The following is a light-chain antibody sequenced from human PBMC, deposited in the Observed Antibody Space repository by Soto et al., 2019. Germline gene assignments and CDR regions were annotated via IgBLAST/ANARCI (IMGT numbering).Light chain of an antibody. CDR2: KVS. V-gene: IGKV1-5*03. Sequence: IQLTQSPSSLSASVGYRVTITCRASQGIRSDVAWYQQKQGKAPKFLIYKVSSLQSGVPSRFSGSGYGTEFTLTISSLQTDDFATYYCQQYNRYPWTFGQGTKVDIK. J-gene: IGKJ1*01. CDR1: QGIRSD. CDR3: QQYNRYPWT.